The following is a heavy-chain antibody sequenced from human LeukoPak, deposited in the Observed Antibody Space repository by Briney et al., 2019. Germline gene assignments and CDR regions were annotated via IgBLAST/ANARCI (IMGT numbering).Heavy chain of an antibody. D-gene: IGHD2-15*01. CDR2: IWYDGSNK. J-gene: IGHJ2*01. V-gene: IGHV3-33*06. CDR3: AKEVARCLDL. CDR1: GFTFSSYG. Sequence: GGSLRLSCAASGFTFSSYGMHWVRQAPGKGLEWVAVIWYDGSNKYYADTVKGRFTISRDNSKNTLYLQMNSLRAEDTAVYYCAKEVARCLDLWGRGTLVTVSS.